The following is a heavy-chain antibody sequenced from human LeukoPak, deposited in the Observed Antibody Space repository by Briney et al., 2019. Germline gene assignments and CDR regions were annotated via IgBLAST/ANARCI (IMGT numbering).Heavy chain of an antibody. CDR3: ARLSRLTLIRGVTGYHSLDV. CDR2: VYYTGST. Sequence: PSETLSLTCTVSGGSVNNYYWFWIRQFPGKGLEYIGYVYYTGSTDYNPSLESRVTISVDTSKNQFSLKLNSVSAADTAVYFCARLSRLTLIRGVTGYHSLDVWGKGTKVTVSS. CDR1: GGSVNNYY. J-gene: IGHJ6*04. D-gene: IGHD3-10*01. V-gene: IGHV4-59*02.